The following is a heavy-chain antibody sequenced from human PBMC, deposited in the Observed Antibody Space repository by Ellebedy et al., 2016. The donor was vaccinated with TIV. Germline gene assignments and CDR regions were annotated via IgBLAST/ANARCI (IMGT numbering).Heavy chain of an antibody. CDR2: INPNSGGT. V-gene: IGHV1-2*02. CDR1: GYTFTYRY. D-gene: IGHD5-12*01. J-gene: IGHJ4*02. CDR3: ARDEGYSGYDY. Sequence: AASVKVSCKASGYTFTYRYLHWVRQAPRQALEWMGWINPNSGGTNYAQKFQGRVTMTRDTSISTAYMELSRLRSDDTAVYYCARDEGYSGYDYWGQGTLVTVSS.